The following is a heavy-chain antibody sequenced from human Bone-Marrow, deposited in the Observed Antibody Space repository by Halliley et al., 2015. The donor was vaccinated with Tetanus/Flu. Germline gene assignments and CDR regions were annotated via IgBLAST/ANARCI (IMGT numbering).Heavy chain of an antibody. Sequence: TLSLTCTVSGDSVNSGDYYWSWIRQPPGKGLEWIGFIYYSGSTNYNPSLKGRVTISLDTSKNQFSLKLTSVTTADTAVYYCVRSRGGMVRGMNYYDGMDVWGQGTTVTVSS. CDR3: VRSRGGMVRGMNYYDGMDV. CDR2: IYYSGST. J-gene: IGHJ6*02. D-gene: IGHD3-10*01. CDR1: GDSVNSGDYY. V-gene: IGHV4-61*08.